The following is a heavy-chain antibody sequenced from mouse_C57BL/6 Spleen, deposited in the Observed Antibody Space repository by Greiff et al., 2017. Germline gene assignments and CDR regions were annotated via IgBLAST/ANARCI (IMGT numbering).Heavy chain of an antibody. CDR1: GFTFSSYG. CDR2: ISSGGSYT. V-gene: IGHV5-6*01. D-gene: IGHD1-1*01. Sequence: EVQLQESGGDLVKPGGSLKLSCAASGFTFSSYGMSWVRQTPDKRLEWVATISSGGSYTYYPDSVKGRFTISRDNAKNTLYLQMSSLKSEDTAMYYCARDYGISYDYFDYWGQGTTLTVAS. CDR3: ARDYGISYDYFDY. J-gene: IGHJ2*01.